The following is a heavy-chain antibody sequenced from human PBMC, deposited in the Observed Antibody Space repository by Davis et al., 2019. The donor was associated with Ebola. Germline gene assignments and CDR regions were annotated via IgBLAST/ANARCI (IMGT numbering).Heavy chain of an antibody. CDR3: SRRSGARDLNFDY. V-gene: IGHV3-11*06. D-gene: IGHD1-26*01. CDR2: ITSTGLYT. J-gene: IGHJ4*02. CDR1: GFTFSDYY. Sequence: GESLKISCAASGFTFSDYYMIWIRQAPGKGLEWISYITSTGLYTNYADSVRGRFTISRDNAKNSLYLQMNSLRAEDTAFYYCSRRSGARDLNFDYWDPGTLVTVSS.